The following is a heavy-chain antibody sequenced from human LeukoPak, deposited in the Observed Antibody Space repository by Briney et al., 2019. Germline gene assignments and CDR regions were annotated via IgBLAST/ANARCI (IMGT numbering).Heavy chain of an antibody. CDR1: GGTFSSYA. CDR2: IIPILGIA. J-gene: IGHJ4*02. D-gene: IGHD1-7*01. V-gene: IGHV1-69*04. Sequence: ASVKVSCKASGGTFSSYAISWVRQAPGQGLEWMGRIIPILGIANYAQKFQGRVTITADKSTSTAYMELSSLRSEGTAVYYCARSLELTDRPWGWGQGTLVTVSS. CDR3: ARSLELTDRPWG.